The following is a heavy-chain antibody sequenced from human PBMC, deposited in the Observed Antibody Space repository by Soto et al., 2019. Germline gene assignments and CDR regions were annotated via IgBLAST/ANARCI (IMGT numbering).Heavy chain of an antibody. J-gene: IGHJ6*02. CDR3: ATQYRSYDVCYYYHGIDL. Sequence: GGSLTLSCGVSGLTFSTLALTWVRQAPGEGLEWVSIITRNGGNTYYADPVKGRFAITRENAEKTLFLQMDSMGVNDTAEFYCATQYRSYDVCYYYHGIDLWGQGTPVTVSS. CDR1: GLTFSTLA. CDR2: ITRNGGNT. V-gene: IGHV3-23*01. D-gene: IGHD2-21*01.